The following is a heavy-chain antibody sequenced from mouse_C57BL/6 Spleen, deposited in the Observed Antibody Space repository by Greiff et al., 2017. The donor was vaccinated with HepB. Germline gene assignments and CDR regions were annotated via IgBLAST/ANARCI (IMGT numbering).Heavy chain of an antibody. CDR1: GYSITSGYD. CDR3: ARGAYSNYVGWYFDV. Sequence: EVQLQESGPGMVKPSQSLSLTCTVTGYSITSGYDWHWIRHFPGNKLEWMGYISYSGSTNYNPSLKSRIPITHDTSKNHFFLKLNSVTTEYTATYYCARGAYSNYVGWYFDVWGTGTTVTVSS. CDR2: ISYSGST. D-gene: IGHD2-5*01. V-gene: IGHV3-1*01. J-gene: IGHJ1*03.